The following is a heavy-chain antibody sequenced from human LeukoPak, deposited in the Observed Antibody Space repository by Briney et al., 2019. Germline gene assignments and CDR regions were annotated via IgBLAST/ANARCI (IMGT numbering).Heavy chain of an antibody. Sequence: PGRSLRLSCAASGFTFSSYGMHWVRQAPGKGLEWVAVISYDGSNKYYADSVKGRFTISRDNSKNTLYLQMNSLRAEDTAVYYCARDVNSGSYHWFDYWGQGTLVTVSS. J-gene: IGHJ4*02. D-gene: IGHD1-26*01. CDR1: GFTFSSYG. CDR2: ISYDGSNK. V-gene: IGHV3-30*03. CDR3: ARDVNSGSYHWFDY.